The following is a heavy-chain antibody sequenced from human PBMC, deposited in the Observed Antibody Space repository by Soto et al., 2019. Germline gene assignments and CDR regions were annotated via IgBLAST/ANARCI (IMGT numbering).Heavy chain of an antibody. CDR3: ARSYVRGAATPSRY. J-gene: IGHJ4*02. CDR2: INHSGST. Sequence: QVQLQQWGAGLLKPSETLSLTCAVYGGSFSGYYWSWIRQPPGKGLEWIGEINHSGSTNYNPSLKSRVTISVDTSKNQFSLKLSSVTAADTAVYYCARSYVRGAATPSRYWGQGTLVTVSS. V-gene: IGHV4-34*01. D-gene: IGHD2-15*01. CDR1: GGSFSGYY.